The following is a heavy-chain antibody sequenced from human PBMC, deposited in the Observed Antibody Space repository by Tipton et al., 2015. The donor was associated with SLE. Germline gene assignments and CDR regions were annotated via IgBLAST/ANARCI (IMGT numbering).Heavy chain of an antibody. D-gene: IGHD1-7*01. CDR3: SKGGSGGTIFDS. CDR2: IYIVDRK. J-gene: IGHJ4*02. Sequence: SLRLSCAASGFTFRSFAMSWVRQAPGKGLECVAVIYIVDRKYYADSVKGRFTISRDDPSNTLYLQMSGLRLDDTAVYYCSKGGSGGTIFDSWGQGTLVTVSS. CDR1: GFTFRSFA. V-gene: IGHV3-23*03.